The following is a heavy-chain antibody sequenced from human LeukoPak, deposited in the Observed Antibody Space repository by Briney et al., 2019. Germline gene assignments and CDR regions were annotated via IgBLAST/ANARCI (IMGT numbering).Heavy chain of an antibody. CDR1: GFTFSSYS. CDR2: ISSSSSYI. Sequence: GGSLRLSCAASGFTFSSYSMNWVRQAPRKGLEWVSSISSSSSYIYYADSVKGRFTISRDNAKNSLYLQMNSLRAEDTAVYYCARDRSTTVTPGGYWGQGTLVTVSS. J-gene: IGHJ4*02. CDR3: ARDRSTTVTPGGY. D-gene: IGHD4-17*01. V-gene: IGHV3-21*01.